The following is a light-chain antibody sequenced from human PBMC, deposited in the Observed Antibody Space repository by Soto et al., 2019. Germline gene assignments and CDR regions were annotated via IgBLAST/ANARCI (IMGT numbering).Light chain of an antibody. V-gene: IGLV1-40*01. CDR2: GNS. J-gene: IGLJ1*01. CDR3: QSYDSSLSGFYV. Sequence: QSVLTQPPSVSGAPGQRVTISCTGSSSNIGAGYDVHWYQQPPGTAPKLLIYGNSNRPSGVPDRFSGSKSGTSASLAITGLQAEDEADYYCQSYDSSLSGFYVFGTGTKVTVL. CDR1: SSNIGAGYD.